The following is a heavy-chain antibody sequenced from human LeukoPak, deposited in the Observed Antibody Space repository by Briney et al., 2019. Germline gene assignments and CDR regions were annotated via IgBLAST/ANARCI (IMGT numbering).Heavy chain of an antibody. CDR3: ARIQKDIRAVYDFWSGYYFLADY. Sequence: PGGSLRLSCVGSGFTFRSHAMSWVRQAPEKGLEFVSGIYENGGTTYYADSVKGRFSISRDNSKNTLYLQMDSLRGEDTAVYYCARIQKDIRAVYDFWSGYYFLADYWGQGTLVTVSS. CDR2: IYENGGTT. J-gene: IGHJ4*02. D-gene: IGHD3-3*01. V-gene: IGHV3-23*01. CDR1: GFTFRSHA.